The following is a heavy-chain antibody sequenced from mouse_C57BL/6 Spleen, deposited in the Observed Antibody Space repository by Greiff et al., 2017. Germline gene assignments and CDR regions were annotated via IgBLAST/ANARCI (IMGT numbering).Heavy chain of an antibody. CDR1: GYTFTSYW. J-gene: IGHJ2*01. D-gene: IGHD1-1*01. V-gene: IGHV1-5*01. CDR2: IYPGNSDT. CDR3: TRSLTTVDYYFDY. Sequence: VQLQQSGTVLARPGASVKMSCKTSGYTFTSYWMHWVKQRPGQGLEWIGAIYPGNSDTSYNQKFKGKAKLTAVTSASTAYMELSSLTNEDSAVYYCTRSLTTVDYYFDYWGQGTTLTVSS.